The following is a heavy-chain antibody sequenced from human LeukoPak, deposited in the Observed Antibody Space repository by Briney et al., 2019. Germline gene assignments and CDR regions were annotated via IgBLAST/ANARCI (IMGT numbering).Heavy chain of an antibody. Sequence: GGSLRLSCAASGFTFSSYAMSWVRQAPGKGLEWVSSISSSSDYIFYADSVKGRFSISRDNADNSLYLQMNSLRAEDTAVYYCARLPMVAYGGMSDWGQGTLVTVSS. CDR3: ARLPMVAYGGMSD. CDR1: GFTFSSYA. V-gene: IGHV3-21*01. CDR2: ISSSSDYI. D-gene: IGHD4-23*01. J-gene: IGHJ4*02.